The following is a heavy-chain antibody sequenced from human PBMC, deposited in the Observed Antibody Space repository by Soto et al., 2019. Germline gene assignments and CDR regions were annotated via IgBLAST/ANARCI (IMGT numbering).Heavy chain of an antibody. J-gene: IGHJ4*02. CDR2: ISGSGGST. CDR1: GFTFSSYA. CDR3: ANIGTMVRGVILPDFDY. D-gene: IGHD3-10*01. Sequence: PGGSLRLSCAASGFTFSSYAMSWVRQAPGKGLEWVSAISGSGGSTYYADSVKGRFTISRDNSKNTLYLQMNSLRAEDTAVYYCANIGTMVRGVILPDFDYWGQGTLVTVSS. V-gene: IGHV3-23*01.